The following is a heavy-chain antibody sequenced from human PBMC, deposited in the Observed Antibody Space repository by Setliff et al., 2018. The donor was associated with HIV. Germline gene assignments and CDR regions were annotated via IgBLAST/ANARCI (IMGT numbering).Heavy chain of an antibody. CDR2: IYYSEST. CDR3: ARSNGALYSSSWYYFDY. D-gene: IGHD6-13*01. CDR1: GGSISSSSYY. J-gene: IGHJ4*02. V-gene: IGHV4-39*01. Sequence: KTSETLSLTCTVSGGSISSSSYYWGWIRQPPGKGLEWIGSIYYSESTYYNPSLKGRVTISVDTSKNQFSLKLSSVTAADTAVYYCARSNGALYSSSWYYFDYWGQGTLVTVSS.